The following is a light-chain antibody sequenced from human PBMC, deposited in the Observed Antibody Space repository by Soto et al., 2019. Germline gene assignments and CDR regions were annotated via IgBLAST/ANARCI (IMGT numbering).Light chain of an antibody. J-gene: IGKJ2*01. Sequence: EIVLTQSPGTLSLSPGEGGTLSCRASQSISSSYLAWYQQKPGQSPRLLFYAASSRATGVPGRFSGSGSGTDFTPTIIRRETKDFAVYNSKVYGGSHMFYFGQGTKLEIK. V-gene: IGKV3-20*01. CDR2: AAS. CDR3: KVYGGSHMFY. CDR1: QSISSSY.